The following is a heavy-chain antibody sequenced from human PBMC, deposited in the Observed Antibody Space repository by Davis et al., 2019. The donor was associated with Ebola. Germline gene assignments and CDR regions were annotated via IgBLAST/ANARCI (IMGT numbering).Heavy chain of an antibody. CDR3: AKGMSQYYYDRGYFDH. CDR2: ISGSDGST. J-gene: IGHJ4*02. D-gene: IGHD3-22*01. V-gene: IGHV3-23*01. CDR1: GFTFPNYA. Sequence: PGGSLRLSCEVSGFTFPNYAMGWVRQAPGKGLEWVSGISGSDGSTYDADSVRGRFTISRDNSRNTLYLQMNSLRAEDTAVYHCAKGMSQYYYDRGYFDHWGQGTPVTVSS.